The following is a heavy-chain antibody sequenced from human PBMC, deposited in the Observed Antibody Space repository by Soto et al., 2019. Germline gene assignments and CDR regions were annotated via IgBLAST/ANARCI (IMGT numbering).Heavy chain of an antibody. D-gene: IGHD3-10*01. Sequence: GGSLRLSCAASGFTFDDYAMHWVRQAPGKGLEWVSGISRNSGSIGYADSVKGRFTISRDNAKTSLYLQMNSLRAEDTDLYYCEKGMETVVLWFGDLDYWSHGTLVTVSS. J-gene: IGHJ4*01. CDR3: EKGMETVVLWFGDLDY. V-gene: IGHV3-9*01. CDR1: GFTFDDYA. CDR2: ISRNSGSI.